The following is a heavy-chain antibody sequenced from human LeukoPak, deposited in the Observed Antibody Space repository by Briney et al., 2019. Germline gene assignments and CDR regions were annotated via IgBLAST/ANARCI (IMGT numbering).Heavy chain of an antibody. Sequence: GGSLRLSCAASGFTFSSYWMHWVRQAPGKGLVWVSRINGDGGSTNYADSVKGRFTISRDNAENTLYLQMNSLRAEDTAVYYCARAESSKPRPFDYWGQGPLSPSPQ. CDR1: GFTFSSYW. CDR3: ARAESSKPRPFDY. J-gene: IGHJ4*02. V-gene: IGHV3-74*01. D-gene: IGHD1-14*01. CDR2: INGDGGST.